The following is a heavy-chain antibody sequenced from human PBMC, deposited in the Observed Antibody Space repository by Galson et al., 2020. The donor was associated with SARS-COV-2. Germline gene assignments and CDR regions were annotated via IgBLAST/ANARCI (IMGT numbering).Heavy chain of an antibody. J-gene: IGHJ4*02. Sequence: GGSLRLSCAASGFTFSSYAMSWVRQAPGKGLEWVSVIYSGGSTYYADSVKGRFTISRDNSKNTLYLQMNSLRAEDTAVYYCAKGPEMATIGIFDYWGQGTLVTV. CDR3: AKGPEMATIGIFDY. V-gene: IGHV3-23*03. D-gene: IGHD5-12*01. CDR2: IYSGGST. CDR1: GFTFSSYA.